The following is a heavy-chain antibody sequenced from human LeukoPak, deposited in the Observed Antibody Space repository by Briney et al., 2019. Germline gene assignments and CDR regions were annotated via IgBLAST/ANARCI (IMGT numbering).Heavy chain of an antibody. D-gene: IGHD6-19*01. CDR3: ARDVAVAGSFDY. V-gene: IGHV3-48*04. J-gene: IGHJ4*02. CDR1: GFTFSTYS. CDR2: ISTRSSPI. Sequence: GGSLRLSCAASGFTFSTYSMNWVRQAPGKGLEWVSYISTRSSPIYYADSVRGRFTISRDNAKNSLYLQMNSLRAEDTAVYYCARDVAVAGSFDYWGQGTLVTVSS.